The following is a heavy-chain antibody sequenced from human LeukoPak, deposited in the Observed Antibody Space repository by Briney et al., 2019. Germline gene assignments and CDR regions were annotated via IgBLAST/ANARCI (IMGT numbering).Heavy chain of an antibody. CDR2: ISYDGSNK. J-gene: IGHJ4*02. D-gene: IGHD4-23*01. Sequence: PGGSLRLSCAASGFTFSSHGMHWVRQAPGKGLEWVAVISYDGSNKYYADSVKGRFTISRDNSKNTLYLQMNSLRAEDTAVYYCAKPGTLRWYYFDYWGQGTLVTVSS. V-gene: IGHV3-30*18. CDR3: AKPGTLRWYYFDY. CDR1: GFTFSSHG.